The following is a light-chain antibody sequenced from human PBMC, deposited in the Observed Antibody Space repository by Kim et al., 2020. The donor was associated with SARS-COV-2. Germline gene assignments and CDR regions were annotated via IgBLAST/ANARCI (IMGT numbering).Light chain of an antibody. CDR1: QSVSSY. Sequence: LPPGERASLSCRASQSVSSYLAWYQQKPGQAPRLLIYDASNRASGIPARFSGSGSGTDFTLTISSLEPEDFAVYYCQQRSNWPLTFGGGTKVDIK. J-gene: IGKJ4*01. CDR3: QQRSNWPLT. CDR2: DAS. V-gene: IGKV3-11*01.